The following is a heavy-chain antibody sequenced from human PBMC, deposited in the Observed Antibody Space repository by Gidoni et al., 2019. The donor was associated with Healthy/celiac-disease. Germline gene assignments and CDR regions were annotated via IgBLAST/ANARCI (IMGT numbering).Heavy chain of an antibody. CDR3: ARLEYSSSSGDY. CDR2: INRSGGST. J-gene: IGHJ4*02. CDR1: GYTFTRYY. Sequence: QVQLVQSGAEVKKPGASVKVSCKAAGYTFTRYYMHWVRPAPGQGLEGMGIINRSGGSTSYAQKCQGRVTMTRDTSTSTVYMELSSLRSEDAAVYYCARLEYSSSSGDYWGQGTLVTVSS. V-gene: IGHV1-46*01. D-gene: IGHD6-6*01.